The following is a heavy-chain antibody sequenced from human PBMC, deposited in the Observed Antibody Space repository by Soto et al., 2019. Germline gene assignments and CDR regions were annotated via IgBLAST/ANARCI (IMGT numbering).Heavy chain of an antibody. CDR3: ARGPFIVLMVYAPDDAFDI. D-gene: IGHD2-8*01. CDR2: IVVGSGNT. CDR1: GFTFTSSA. V-gene: IGHV1-58*01. J-gene: IGHJ3*02. Sequence: GASVKVFCKASGFTFTSSAVQWVRQARGQRLEWIGWIVVGSGNTNYAQKFQERVTITRDMSTSTAYMELSSLRSEDTAVYYCARGPFIVLMVYAPDDAFDIWGQGTLVTVSS.